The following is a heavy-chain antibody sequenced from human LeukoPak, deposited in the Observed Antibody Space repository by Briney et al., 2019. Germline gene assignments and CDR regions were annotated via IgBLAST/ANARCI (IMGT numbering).Heavy chain of an antibody. D-gene: IGHD6-6*01. J-gene: IGHJ6*02. CDR2: ISAYNGNT. CDR1: GYTFTSYG. V-gene: IGHV1-18*01. CDR3: ASARSPYYYYGMDV. Sequence: ASVKVSCKASGYTFTSYGISWVRQAPGQGLEWMGWISAYNGNTNYAQKLQGRVTMTTDTSTSTAYMELRSLRSDDTAVYYCASARSPYYYYGMDVWGQGTTVTVSS.